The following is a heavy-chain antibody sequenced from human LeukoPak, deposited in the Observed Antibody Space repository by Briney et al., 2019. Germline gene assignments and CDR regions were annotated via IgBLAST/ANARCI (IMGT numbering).Heavy chain of an antibody. D-gene: IGHD6-6*01. CDR1: GGTFSSYT. Sequence: ASVKVSCKASGGTFSSYTISWVRQAPGQGLEWMGGIIPIFGTANYAQKFQGRVTITADESTSTAYMELSSLRSEDTAVYYCARDGYSSSSFTPFDYWGQGTLVTVSS. J-gene: IGHJ4*02. V-gene: IGHV1-69*13. CDR2: IIPIFGTA. CDR3: ARDGYSSSSFTPFDY.